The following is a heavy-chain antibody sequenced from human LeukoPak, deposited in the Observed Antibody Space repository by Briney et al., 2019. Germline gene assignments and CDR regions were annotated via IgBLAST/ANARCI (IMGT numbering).Heavy chain of an antibody. J-gene: IGHJ5*02. Sequence: ASVKVSCKASGYTFTSYYMHWVRPAPGQGLEWMGIINPSGGSTSYAQKFQGRVTMTRDTSTSTVYMELSSLRSEDTAVYYCARSNYDILTGSKNWFDPWGQGTLVTVSS. D-gene: IGHD3-9*01. V-gene: IGHV1-46*01. CDR2: INPSGGST. CDR3: ARSNYDILTGSKNWFDP. CDR1: GYTFTSYY.